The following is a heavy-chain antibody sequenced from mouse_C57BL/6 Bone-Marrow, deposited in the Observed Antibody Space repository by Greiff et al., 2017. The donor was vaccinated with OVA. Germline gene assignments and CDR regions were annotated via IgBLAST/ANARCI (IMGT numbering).Heavy chain of an antibody. D-gene: IGHD1-1*01. CDR1: GYTFTGYW. CDR3: ARFATVVAKGFDY. CDR2: ILPGSGST. J-gene: IGHJ2*01. V-gene: IGHV1-9*01. Sequence: VKLMESGAELMKPGASVKLSCKATGYTFTGYWIEWVKQRPGHGLAWIGEILPGSGSTNYNEKFKGKATFTADTSSNPVYMQRSSLTTEDSASYCGARFATVVAKGFDYWGKGTTLTVSS.